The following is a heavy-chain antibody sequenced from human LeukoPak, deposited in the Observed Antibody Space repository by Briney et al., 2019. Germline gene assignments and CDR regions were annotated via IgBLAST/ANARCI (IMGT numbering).Heavy chain of an antibody. CDR2: IYHSGST. J-gene: IGHJ6*03. D-gene: IGHD1-14*01. Sequence: SETLSLTCTVSGYSISSSYYWGWSRQPPGKGLEWIGSIYHSGSTYYNPSLKSRVTISVDTSKNQFSLKLSSVTAADTAVYYCARGGKGPVSYYYYMDVWGKGTTVTVSS. V-gene: IGHV4-38-2*02. CDR3: ARGGKGPVSYYYYMDV. CDR1: GYSISSSYY.